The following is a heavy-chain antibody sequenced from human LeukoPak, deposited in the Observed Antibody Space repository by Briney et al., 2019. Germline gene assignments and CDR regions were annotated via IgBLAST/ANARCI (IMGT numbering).Heavy chain of an antibody. J-gene: IGHJ4*02. CDR2: MYYSGST. CDR3: ARVYCGSSACYGGLDY. V-gene: IGHV4-59*12. Sequence: SETLSLTCTVSGGSISSYYWNWIRQPPGKGLEWIGYMYYSGSTNYNPSLKSRVTLSVDKSKNQFSLKLTSVTAADTAVYNCARVYCGSSACYGGLDYWGQGTLVTVSS. D-gene: IGHD2-2*01. CDR1: GGSISSYY.